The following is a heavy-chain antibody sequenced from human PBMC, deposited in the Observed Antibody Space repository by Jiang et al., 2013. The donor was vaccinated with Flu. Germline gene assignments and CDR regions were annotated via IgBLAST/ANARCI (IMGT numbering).Heavy chain of an antibody. D-gene: IGHD1-26*01. J-gene: IGHJ3*02. CDR2: IDWDDDT. CDR1: GFSLSTSGMR. V-gene: IGHV2-70*04. Sequence: KPTQTLTLTCTFSGFSLSTSGMRVSWIRQPPGKALEWLARIDWDDDTFYNTSLKTRLTISKDTSKNQVVLTMTNIDPVDTATYYCARGAGDAFDIWGQGTMVTVSS. CDR3: ARGAGDAFDI.